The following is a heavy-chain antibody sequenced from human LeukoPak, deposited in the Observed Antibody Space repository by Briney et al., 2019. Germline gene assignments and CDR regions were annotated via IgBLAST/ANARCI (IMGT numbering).Heavy chain of an antibody. CDR1: GGSISGHY. D-gene: IGHD6-19*01. V-gene: IGHV4-4*07. CDR3: ARGPYIALTGDSDY. J-gene: IGHJ4*02. CDR2: MSTAGST. Sequence: SETLSLTCSISGGSISGHYWSWIRQPAGKGLEWIGRMSTAGSTNYNPSLKSRVTISADTSKNQFSLKLSSVTAADTAMYFCARGPYIALTGDSDYWGQGTLVTVSS.